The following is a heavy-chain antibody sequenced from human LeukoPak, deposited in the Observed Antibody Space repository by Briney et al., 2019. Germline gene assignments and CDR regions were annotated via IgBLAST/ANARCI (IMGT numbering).Heavy chain of an antibody. J-gene: IGHJ4*02. CDR2: INWNGGST. D-gene: IGHD3-22*01. CDR1: GFTFSNSA. Sequence: GGSLRLSCAASGFTFSNSAMSWVRQAPGKGLEWVSGINWNGGSTGYADSVKGRFTISRDNAKNSLYLQMNSLRAEDTALYYCARDLFADYYDSSGYHADWGQGTLVTVSS. CDR3: ARDLFADYYDSSGYHAD. V-gene: IGHV3-20*04.